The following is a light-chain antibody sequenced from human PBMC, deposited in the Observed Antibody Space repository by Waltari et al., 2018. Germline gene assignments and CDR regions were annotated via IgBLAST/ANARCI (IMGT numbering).Light chain of an antibody. J-gene: IGLJ2*01. Sequence: YVLTQPPSVSVAPGQTAKITCGGDNIADKSVNWYKQRPGQAPLLVVYDDSDRPSGIPVRFSGSNSGKATLTISRVEAGDEADYYCQVWDSTSDHVVFGGGTKLTVL. CDR1: NIADKS. V-gene: IGLV3-21*02. CDR2: DDS. CDR3: QVWDSTSDHVV.